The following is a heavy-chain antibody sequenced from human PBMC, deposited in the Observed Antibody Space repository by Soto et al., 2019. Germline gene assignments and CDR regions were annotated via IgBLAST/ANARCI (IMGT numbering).Heavy chain of an antibody. Sequence: GESLKISCKGSGYSFTSYWIGWVRQMPGKGLEWMGIIYPGDSDTRYSPSFQGQVTISADKSISTAYLQWSSLKASDTAMYYCARRIKPSRVVPAAIRAFDIWGQGTMVTVSS. CDR1: GYSFTSYW. CDR3: ARRIKPSRVVPAAIRAFDI. V-gene: IGHV5-51*01. CDR2: IYPGDSDT. J-gene: IGHJ3*02. D-gene: IGHD2-2*01.